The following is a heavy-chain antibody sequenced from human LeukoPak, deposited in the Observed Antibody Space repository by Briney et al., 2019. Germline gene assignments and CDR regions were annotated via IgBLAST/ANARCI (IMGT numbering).Heavy chain of an antibody. CDR2: IKQDGSEK. D-gene: IGHD6-6*01. Sequence: GGSLRLSCAASGFTFSSYAMSWVRQAPGKGLEWVANIKQDGSEKYYVDSVKGRFTISRDNAKNSLYLQMNSLRAEDTAVYYCARDPHVRAFDIWGQGTMVTVSS. J-gene: IGHJ3*02. CDR1: GFTFSSYA. CDR3: ARDPHVRAFDI. V-gene: IGHV3-7*01.